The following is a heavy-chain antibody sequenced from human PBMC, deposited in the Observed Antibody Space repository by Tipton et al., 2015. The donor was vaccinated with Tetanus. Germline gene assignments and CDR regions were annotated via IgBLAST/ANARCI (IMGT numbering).Heavy chain of an antibody. V-gene: IGHV3-23*01. CDR1: GFTFSSYA. Sequence: CAASGFTFSSYAMSWVRQAPGKGLEWVSAISGSGGSTYYADSVKGRFTISRDNSKNTLYLQMNILRAEDTAVYYCVTTVTYDWFDPWGQGTLVTVSS. D-gene: IGHD4-17*01. CDR3: VTTVTYDWFDP. J-gene: IGHJ5*02. CDR2: ISGSGGST.